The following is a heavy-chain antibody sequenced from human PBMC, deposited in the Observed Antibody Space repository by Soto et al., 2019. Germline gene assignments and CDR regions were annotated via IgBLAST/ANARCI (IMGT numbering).Heavy chain of an antibody. CDR1: GFTFSDYY. D-gene: IGHD6-13*01. Sequence: PGGSLRLSCAASGFTFSDYYMSWIRQAPGKGLEWVSYISSSGSAIYYADSVKGRLTISRDNAKNSLYLQMNSLRAEDTAVYYCARTPRDSSSWSHDAFDIWGQGTMVTVSS. CDR3: ARTPRDSSSWSHDAFDI. V-gene: IGHV3-11*01. CDR2: ISSSGSAI. J-gene: IGHJ3*02.